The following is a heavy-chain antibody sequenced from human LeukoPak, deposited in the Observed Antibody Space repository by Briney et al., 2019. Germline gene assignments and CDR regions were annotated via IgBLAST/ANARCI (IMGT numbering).Heavy chain of an antibody. CDR1: GFTFSNAW. J-gene: IGHJ4*02. CDR3: LYFWSGSSLVDY. V-gene: IGHV3-15*01. CDR2: IKSKTDGGTT. Sequence: GGSLRLSCAASGFTFSNAWMSWVRQAPGKGLEWVGRIKSKTDGGTTDYAAPVKGRFSISRDDSNNTLYLEMYSLKTEDTAMYYCLYFWSGSSLVDYWGQGTLVTVSS. D-gene: IGHD3-3*01.